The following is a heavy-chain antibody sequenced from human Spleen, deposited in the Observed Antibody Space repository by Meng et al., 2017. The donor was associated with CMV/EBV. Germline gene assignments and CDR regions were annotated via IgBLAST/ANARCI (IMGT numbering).Heavy chain of an antibody. CDR2: ISWNGATT. Sequence: GGSLRLSCAASGFTFDDYPMHWVRQAPGKGLEWVSLISWNGATTHYANSVKGRFTISRDNSKNSLYLQMNSLRPEDTALYYCAKAEEDSSSWLFDNWGQGTLVTVSS. CDR1: GFTFDDYP. J-gene: IGHJ4*02. V-gene: IGHV3-43*01. D-gene: IGHD6-13*01. CDR3: AKAEEDSSSWLFDN.